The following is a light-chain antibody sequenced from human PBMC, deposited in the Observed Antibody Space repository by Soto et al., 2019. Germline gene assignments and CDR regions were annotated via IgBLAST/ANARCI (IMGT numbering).Light chain of an antibody. CDR3: QSYDAGFVV. J-gene: IGLJ2*01. CDR2: ENK. CDR1: SGSIANNY. Sequence: NFMLTQPHSVSESPGKTVNISCTRSSGSIANNYVQWYQQRPGSAPTTVIYENKLRPSGGPGRFSGGADASSNSASLTISGLQTEDEADYYCQSYDAGFVVFGGGTERTVL. V-gene: IGLV6-57*04.